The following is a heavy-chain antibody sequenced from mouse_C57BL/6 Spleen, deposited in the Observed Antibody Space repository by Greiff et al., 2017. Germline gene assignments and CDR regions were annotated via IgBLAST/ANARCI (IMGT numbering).Heavy chain of an antibody. D-gene: IGHD2-4*01. J-gene: IGHJ2*01. CDR1: GYTFTSYW. CDR3: ARRQDYDYDDGYYFDD. CDR2: IDPSDSYT. V-gene: IGHV1-69*01. Sequence: QVQLQQPGAELVMPGASVKLSCKASGYTFTSYWMHWVKQRPGQGLEWIGEIDPSDSYTNYNQKFKGKSTLTVDKSSSTAYRQLSSLTSEDSAVYYCARRQDYDYDDGYYFDDWGQGTTLTVSS.